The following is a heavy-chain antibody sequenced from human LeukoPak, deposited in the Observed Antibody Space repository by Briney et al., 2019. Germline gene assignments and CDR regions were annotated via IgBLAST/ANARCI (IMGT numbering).Heavy chain of an antibody. CDR1: GFTFSDYA. V-gene: IGHV3-9*01. CDR3: AKDLTGSSSGSFGY. J-gene: IGHJ4*02. D-gene: IGHD6-6*01. Sequence: GGSLRLSCAASGFTFSDYAMHWVRQAPGKGLEWVSGITWTSGAMGYADSVRGRFTISRDNAKNSLYLQMNTLKVEDTALYYCAKDLTGSSSGSFGYWGQGILVTVSS. CDR2: ITWTSGAM.